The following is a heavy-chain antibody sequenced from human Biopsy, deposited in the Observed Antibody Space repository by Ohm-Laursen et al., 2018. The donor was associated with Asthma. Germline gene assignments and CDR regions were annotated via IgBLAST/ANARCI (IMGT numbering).Heavy chain of an antibody. V-gene: IGHV4-61*01. CDR1: GGSVSTGSYY. CDR2: IYYTGSD. D-gene: IGHD3-10*01. Sequence: GTLSLTWSVSGGSVSTGSYYWSWIRQPPGKGLEWLGYIYYTGSDNYNPSLKSRVTISVDTSKNQFSLRLNSVTAADTAVYYCARGPNYHGSGRAPIGMDVWGQGTTVTVSS. CDR3: ARGPNYHGSGRAPIGMDV. J-gene: IGHJ6*02.